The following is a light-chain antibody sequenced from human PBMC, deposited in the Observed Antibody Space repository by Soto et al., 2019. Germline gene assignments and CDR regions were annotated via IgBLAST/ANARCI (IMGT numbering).Light chain of an antibody. V-gene: IGKV3-15*01. CDR1: QSLSSN. Sequence: EIVMTQSPATLSVSPGERATLSCRASQSLSSNLAWYQQKPGQAPRLLIYGASTRATGVPARFSGSASGTEFTLTISSLQSEDFAVYYCQHYNNWPPWTFGQGTKVDSK. CDR2: GAS. J-gene: IGKJ1*01. CDR3: QHYNNWPPWT.